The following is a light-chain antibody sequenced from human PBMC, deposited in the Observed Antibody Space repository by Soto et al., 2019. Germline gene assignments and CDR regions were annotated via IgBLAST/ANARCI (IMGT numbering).Light chain of an antibody. Sequence: EIFMTQSPATLSVSPGEGATLSCMASQSVSSKLAWYQQKPGQAPRLLIYGASSRATGIPDRFSGSGSGTDFTLTISRLEPEDFAVYYCQQYGSSPITFGQGTRLEI. J-gene: IGKJ5*01. CDR2: GAS. V-gene: IGKV3-20*01. CDR3: QQYGSSPIT. CDR1: QSVSSK.